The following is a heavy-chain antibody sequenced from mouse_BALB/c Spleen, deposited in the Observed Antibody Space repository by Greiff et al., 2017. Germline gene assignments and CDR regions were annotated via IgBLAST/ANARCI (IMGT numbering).Heavy chain of an antibody. CDR3: ARTARATSWFAY. J-gene: IGHJ3*01. Sequence: VQVVESGAELMKPGASVKISCKATGYTFSSYWIEWVKQRPGHGLEWIGEILPGSGSTNYNEKFKGKATFTADTSSNTAYMQLSSLTSEDSAVYYCARTARATSWFAYWGQGTLVTVSA. V-gene: IGHV1-9*01. CDR1: GYTFSSYW. CDR2: ILPGSGST. D-gene: IGHD3-1*01.